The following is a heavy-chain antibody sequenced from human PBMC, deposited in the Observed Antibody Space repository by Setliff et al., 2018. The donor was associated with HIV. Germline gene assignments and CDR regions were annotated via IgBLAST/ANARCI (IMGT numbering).Heavy chain of an antibody. V-gene: IGHV3-66*01. CDR1: GFTFSGYR. CDR2: IYSGGST. CDR3: ARSPYGDYGLDY. J-gene: IGHJ4*02. Sequence: GGSLRLSCAAAGFTFSGYRMNWVCQAPGKGLEWVSVIYSGGSTYYADSVKGRFTISRDNSKNMLFLQMNTLRAEDTAVYFCARSPYGDYGLDYWGQGTLVTV. D-gene: IGHD4-17*01.